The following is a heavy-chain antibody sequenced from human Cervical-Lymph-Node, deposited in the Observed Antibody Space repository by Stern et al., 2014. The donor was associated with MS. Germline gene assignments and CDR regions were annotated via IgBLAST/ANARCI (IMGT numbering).Heavy chain of an antibody. CDR2: ITFDGAKT. Sequence: VQLVESGAGVVQPGRSLSLSCSPPGFAFSTYGMHWVRQAPGKGLEWWALITFDGAKTVYAASVKGRFTITRDNPKNTLYLQMKSLRGEDTAVYYCARGSDWYPLDYWGQGTLVTVSS. V-gene: IGHV3-30*03. D-gene: IGHD6-19*01. CDR1: GFAFSTYG. J-gene: IGHJ4*02. CDR3: ARGSDWYPLDY.